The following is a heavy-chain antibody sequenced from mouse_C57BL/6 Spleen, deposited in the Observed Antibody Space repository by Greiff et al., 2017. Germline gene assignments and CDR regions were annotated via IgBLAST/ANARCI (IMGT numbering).Heavy chain of an antibody. CDR3: ARGGGSSFGGWFAY. J-gene: IGHJ3*01. CDR1: GYSFTDYN. V-gene: IGHV1-39*01. D-gene: IGHD1-1*01. Sequence: LVESGPELVKPGASVKISCKASGYSFTDYNMNWVKQSNGKSLEWIGVINPNYGTTSYNQKFKGKATLTVDQSSSTAYMQLNSLTSEDSAVYYCARGGGSSFGGWFAYWGQGTLVTVSA. CDR2: INPNYGTT.